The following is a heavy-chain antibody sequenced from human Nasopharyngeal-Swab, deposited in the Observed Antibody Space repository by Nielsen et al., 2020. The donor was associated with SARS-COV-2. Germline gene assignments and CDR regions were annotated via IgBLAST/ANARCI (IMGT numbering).Heavy chain of an antibody. CDR1: GFTFDDYG. CDR3: AKDACSTNCNFEF. CDR2: ISWNSGNI. V-gene: IGHV3-9*01. D-gene: IGHD1-1*01. Sequence: GGSVRLFCAGFGFTFDDYGMQWVREVSGKGLEWVSRISWNSGNIIYADSVRGRFTISRDNTKKILLLEMNSLRPEDTAFYYCAKDACSTNCNFEFWGQGTLVTVSS. J-gene: IGHJ4*02.